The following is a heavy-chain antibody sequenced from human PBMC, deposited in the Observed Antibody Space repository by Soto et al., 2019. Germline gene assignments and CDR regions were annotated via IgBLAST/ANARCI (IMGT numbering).Heavy chain of an antibody. V-gene: IGHV3-23*01. Sequence: GGSLRLSCVASGFTFSSYSMSWVRQAPGEGLEWVSGFRAGGDDGTTYYADSVKGRFTISRDNSKNTLFLQMNSLRAEDTAIYYCAKKVNSGSGSQYFDYFGQGTLVTVSS. J-gene: IGHJ4*02. D-gene: IGHD3-10*01. CDR1: GFTFSSYS. CDR2: FRAGGDDGTT. CDR3: AKKVNSGSGSQYFDY.